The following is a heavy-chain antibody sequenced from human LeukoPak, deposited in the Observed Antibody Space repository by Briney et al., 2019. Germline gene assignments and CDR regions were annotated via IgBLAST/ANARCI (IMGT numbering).Heavy chain of an antibody. CDR1: GLTFSSYA. CDR3: AKGSTRRFDY. J-gene: IGHJ4*02. CDR2: ISYDGSNK. Sequence: GGSLRLSCAASGLTFSSYAMHWVRQAPGKGLEWVAVISYDGSNKYYADSVKGRFTISRDNSKNTLYLQMNSLRAEDTAVYYCAKGSTRRFDYWGQGTLVTVSS. V-gene: IGHV3-30-3*01.